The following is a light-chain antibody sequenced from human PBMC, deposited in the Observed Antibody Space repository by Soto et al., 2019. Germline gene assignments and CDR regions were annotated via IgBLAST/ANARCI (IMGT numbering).Light chain of an antibody. Sequence: DIVMTQSPDSLAVSLGERATINCKSSQSVLYSSNNKSYLAWYQQKPGQPPRLLIYWASTRESGVPDRFSSSGSGTDFTLTISSLQAEDVAVYYCQQYYTTPWTFGQGTKVEIK. CDR3: QQYYTTPWT. CDR1: QSVLYSSNNKSY. V-gene: IGKV4-1*01. CDR2: WAS. J-gene: IGKJ1*01.